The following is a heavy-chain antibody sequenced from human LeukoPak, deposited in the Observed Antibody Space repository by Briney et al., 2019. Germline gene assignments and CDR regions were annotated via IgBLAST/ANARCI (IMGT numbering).Heavy chain of an antibody. D-gene: IGHD6-19*01. CDR1: GGSFSGYY. CDR3: ARSAKQWLVNWFDT. Sequence: PSETLSLTCAVSGGSFSGYYWSRIRQPPGKGLEWIGEVNHSGSTSYNPSLKSRVTISVDTSKNQFSLKLSSVTAADTAVYYCARSAKQWLVNWFDTWGQGTLVTVSS. CDR2: VNHSGST. V-gene: IGHV4-34*01. J-gene: IGHJ5*02.